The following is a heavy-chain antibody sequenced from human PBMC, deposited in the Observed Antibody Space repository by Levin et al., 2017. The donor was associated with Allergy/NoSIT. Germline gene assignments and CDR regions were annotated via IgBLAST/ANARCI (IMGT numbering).Heavy chain of an antibody. CDR1: GGSISSSSYY. V-gene: IGHV4-39*01. CDR2: IYYSGST. D-gene: IGHD2-2*01. CDR3: ARRNNWYQLLWGAFDI. Sequence: GSLRLSCTVSGGSISSSSYYWGWIRQPPGKGLEWIGSIYYSGSTYYNPSLKSRVTISVDTSKNQFSLKLSSVTAADTAVYYCARRNNWYQLLWGAFDIWGQGTMVTVSS. J-gene: IGHJ3*02.